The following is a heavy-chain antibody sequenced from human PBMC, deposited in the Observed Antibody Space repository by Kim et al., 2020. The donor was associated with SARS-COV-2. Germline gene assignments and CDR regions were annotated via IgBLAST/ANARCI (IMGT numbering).Heavy chain of an antibody. D-gene: IGHD1-1*01. CDR3: ARDTGTTEFDS. Sequence: GGSLRLSCAASGFTFSSYLMHWVRQAPGKGLEWVARILYDGSNGDYADSVKGRFTITRDNSKNTLYLQMNSLRPEDTAVYYCARDTGTTEFDSWGQGTLV. J-gene: IGHJ4*02. CDR1: GFTFSSYL. CDR2: ILYDGSNG. V-gene: IGHV3-30*04.